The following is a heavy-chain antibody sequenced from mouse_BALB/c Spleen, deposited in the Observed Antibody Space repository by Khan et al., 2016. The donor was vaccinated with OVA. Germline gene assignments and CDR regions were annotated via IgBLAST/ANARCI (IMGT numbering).Heavy chain of an antibody. J-gene: IGHJ3*01. D-gene: IGHD4-1*01. V-gene: IGHV2-9*02. Sequence: VELVESGPGLVAPSQSLSITCTVSGFSLTSYGVHWVRQPPGKGLEWLGVIWAGGNTNYKSALMSRLSISKDNSKSQVFLKINRLQTDDTAMYYCARETGRAWFAYWGQGTLVTVSA. CDR3: ARETGRAWFAY. CDR1: GFSLTSYG. CDR2: IWAGGNT.